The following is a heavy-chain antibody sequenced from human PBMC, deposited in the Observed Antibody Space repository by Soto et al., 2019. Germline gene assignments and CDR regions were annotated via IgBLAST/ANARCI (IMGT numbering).Heavy chain of an antibody. CDR3: VRGGGGGLFDP. CDR1: GFTFRTYA. J-gene: IGHJ5*02. D-gene: IGHD2-15*01. Sequence: PGGSLRLSCAASGFTFRTYAMNWISQAPGKGLEWLSYISPGSRYPAYADSVKGRFTISRDNAKRSLYLQMMSLTAEDTAIYYCVRGGGGGLFDPWGQGTMVTVSS. CDR2: ISPGSRYP. V-gene: IGHV3-21*05.